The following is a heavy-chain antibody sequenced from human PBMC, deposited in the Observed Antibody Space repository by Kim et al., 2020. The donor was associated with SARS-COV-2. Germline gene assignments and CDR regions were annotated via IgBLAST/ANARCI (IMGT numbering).Heavy chain of an antibody. V-gene: IGHV4-31*02. D-gene: IGHD2-15*01. CDR3: ARNPGGLLPDY. CDR2: T. J-gene: IGHJ4*02. Sequence: TYYNPSLKSRVTISVHTSKNQFFLRLSSVTAADTAVYYCARNPGGLLPDYWGQGTLVTVSS.